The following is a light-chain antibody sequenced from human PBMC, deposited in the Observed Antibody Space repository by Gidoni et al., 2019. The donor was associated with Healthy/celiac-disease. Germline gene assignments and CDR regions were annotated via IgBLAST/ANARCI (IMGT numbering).Light chain of an antibody. Sequence: DIQMTQSPSTLSASVGDRVTITCRASQSISSWLAWYQQKPGKAPKLLIYDASSLESGVSSRFSGSGSGTEFTLTISSLQPDDFATYYCQQYNSYLFTFXPXTKVDIK. CDR3: QQYNSYLFT. V-gene: IGKV1-5*01. CDR1: QSISSW. CDR2: DAS. J-gene: IGKJ3*01.